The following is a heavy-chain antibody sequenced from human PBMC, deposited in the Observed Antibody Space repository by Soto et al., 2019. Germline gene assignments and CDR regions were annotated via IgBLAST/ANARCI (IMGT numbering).Heavy chain of an antibody. D-gene: IGHD6-13*01. CDR3: ATDPDSGTHSRRYFPP. V-gene: IGHV3-21*01. CDR1: GFNFINYG. CDR2: ISSSSTYI. Sequence: RGSVRLSCAASGFNFINYGMNWVRQAPGKGLEWVSSISSSSTYIYYADSVKGRFTISRDNAKNSLYLQMNSLRAEDTAVYYCATDPDSGTHSRRYFPPWRQ. J-gene: IGHJ1*01.